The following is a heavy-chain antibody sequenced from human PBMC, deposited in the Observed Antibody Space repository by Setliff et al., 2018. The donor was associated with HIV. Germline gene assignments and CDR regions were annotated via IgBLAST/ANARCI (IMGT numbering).Heavy chain of an antibody. J-gene: IGHJ4*02. CDR1: GDSINSVSYN. V-gene: IGHV4-39*01. D-gene: IGHD3-10*01. Sequence: TLSLPCNVSGDSINSVSYNWAWIRQPPGKGLEWVGSIYYSGNTYYNPALKSRLTISIDTSKNHFSLKLTSVTAADTALYYCARHRRRGGDVDYWGQGTLVTVSS. CDR2: IYYSGNT. CDR3: ARHRRRGGDVDY.